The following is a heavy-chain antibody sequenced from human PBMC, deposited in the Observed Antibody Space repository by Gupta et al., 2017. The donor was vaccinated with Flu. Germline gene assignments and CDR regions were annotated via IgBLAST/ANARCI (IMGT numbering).Heavy chain of an antibody. CDR3: SGDMTGAMDS. D-gene: IGHD1-1*01. CDR2: TNPDGTIT. J-gene: IGHJ4*02. Sequence: HWVRQVPGQGLIWNERTNPDGTITSHADSVRGRFAISRDIARNTVYLQMNSMKVEDTAIYYCSGDMTGAMDSWGQGAPVTVSA. V-gene: IGHV3-74*01.